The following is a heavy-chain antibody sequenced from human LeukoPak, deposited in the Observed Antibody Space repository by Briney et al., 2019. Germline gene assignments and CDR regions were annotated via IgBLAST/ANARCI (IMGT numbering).Heavy chain of an antibody. J-gene: IGHJ4*02. D-gene: IGHD3-3*01. CDR2: ISGSGGRT. CDR3: AKEPQGGNYDSWSGYYLDY. V-gene: IGHV3-23*01. CDR1: GFTFSSYA. Sequence: PGGSLSLSCAASGFTFSSYAMSWVRQAPGRGPEWVSGISGSGGRTYFADSVKGRFTISRDNSKNTLYLQMNSLRAEDTAVYYCAKEPQGGNYDSWSGYYLDYWGQGTLVTVSS.